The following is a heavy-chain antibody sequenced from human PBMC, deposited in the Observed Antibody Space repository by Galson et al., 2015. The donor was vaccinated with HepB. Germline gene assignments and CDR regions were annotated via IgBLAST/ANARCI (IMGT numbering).Heavy chain of an antibody. J-gene: IGHJ4*02. D-gene: IGHD6-19*01. CDR2: ISSSSSYI. V-gene: IGHV3-21*01. CDR1: GFTFSSYS. Sequence: SLRLSCAASGFTFSSYSMNWVRQAPGKGLEWVSSISSSSSYIYYADSVKGRFTISRDNAKNSLYLQMNSLRAEDTAVYYCARAYSSGWYLLDYWGQGTLVTVSS. CDR3: ARAYSSGWYLLDY.